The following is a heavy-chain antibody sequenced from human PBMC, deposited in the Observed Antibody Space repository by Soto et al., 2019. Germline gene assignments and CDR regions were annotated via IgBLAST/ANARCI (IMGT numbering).Heavy chain of an antibody. J-gene: IGHJ6*02. V-gene: IGHV3-53*01. CDR1: GFTVSSNY. CDR2: IYSGGST. CDR3: ARPSSVAGNYYYYGMDV. D-gene: IGHD6-19*01. Sequence: GGSLRLSCAASGFTVSSNYMSWVRQAPGKGLEWVSVIYSGGSTYYADSVKGRFTISRDNSKNTLYLQMNSLRAEDTAVYYCARPSSVAGNYYYYGMDVWGQGTTVTVSS.